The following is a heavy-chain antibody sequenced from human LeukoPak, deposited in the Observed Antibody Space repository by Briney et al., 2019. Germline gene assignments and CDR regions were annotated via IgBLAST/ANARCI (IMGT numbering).Heavy chain of an antibody. J-gene: IGHJ4*02. CDR2: IYYSGST. Sequence: SETLSLTCTVSGGSISSYYWSWIRQPPGKGLEWIGYIYYSGSTNYNPSLKSRVTISVDTSKNQFSLRLSSVTAADTAVYYCARDLDYWGQGTLVTVSS. V-gene: IGHV4-59*12. CDR3: ARDLDY. CDR1: GGSISSYY.